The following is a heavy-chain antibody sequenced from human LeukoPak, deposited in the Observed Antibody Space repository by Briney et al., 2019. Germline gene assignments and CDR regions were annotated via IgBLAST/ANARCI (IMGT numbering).Heavy chain of an antibody. CDR3: AKKPATIKFPFDI. V-gene: IGHV3-23*01. CDR1: GSSFSTYD. J-gene: IGHJ4*02. D-gene: IGHD5-24*01. CDR2: ISTTGGYT. Sequence: GGSLRLSCVGSGSSFSTYDVGWVRQTPGKGLEWVSAISTTGGYTEDADSVKGRFTISRDNSQNTLFLQMHSLRAEDTAVYYCAKKPATIKFPFDIWGQGTLVTVSP.